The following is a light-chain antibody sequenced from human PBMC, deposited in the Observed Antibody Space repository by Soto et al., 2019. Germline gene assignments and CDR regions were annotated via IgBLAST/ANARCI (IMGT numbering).Light chain of an antibody. CDR1: QSVSSD. V-gene: IGKV3-11*01. J-gene: IGKJ5*01. CDR3: QQRNSWPPTFT. Sequence: EIVSTQSPGTLSLSPGERATLSCRASQSVSSDLAWYHQKPGQAPRLLIYGASTRATGIPARFSGSGSGTDFTLSISSLEPEDFAVYYCQQRNSWPPTFTFGQGTRLEIK. CDR2: GAS.